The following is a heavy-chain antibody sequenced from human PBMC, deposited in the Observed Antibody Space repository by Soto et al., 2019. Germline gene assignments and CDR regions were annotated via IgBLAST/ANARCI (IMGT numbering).Heavy chain of an antibody. V-gene: IGHV3-53*01. CDR1: GFSVSSNY. J-gene: IGHJ4*02. CDR3: ASSSGGSPNYFDY. CDR2: IYSGGGT. Sequence: EVQLVESGGGLIQPGGSLRLSCAASGFSVSSNYMTWVRQAPGKGLEWVSVIYSGGGTYYADSVKGRFTISRDHSKNTLYLPVNSPRVEDTAIYYCASSSGGSPNYFDYWGQGTLVTVSS. D-gene: IGHD2-15*01.